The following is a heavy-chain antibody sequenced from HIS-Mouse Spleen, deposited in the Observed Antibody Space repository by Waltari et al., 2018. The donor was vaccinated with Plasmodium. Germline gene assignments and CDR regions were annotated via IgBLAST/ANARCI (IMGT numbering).Heavy chain of an antibody. CDR1: GFTFSSYW. Sequence: EVQLVESGGGLVQPGGSLRLSCAASGFTFSSYWMHWVRQAPGKGLVGVSLINSDGSSTSYADSVKGRFTISRDNAKNTLYLQMNSLRAEDTAVYYCAREYYDFWSGYPYFDYWGQGTLVTVSS. CDR3: AREYYDFWSGYPYFDY. CDR2: INSDGSST. V-gene: IGHV3-74*01. D-gene: IGHD3-3*01. J-gene: IGHJ4*02.